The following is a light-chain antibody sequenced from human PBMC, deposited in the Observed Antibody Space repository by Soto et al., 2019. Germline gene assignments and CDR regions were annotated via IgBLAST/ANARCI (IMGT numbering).Light chain of an antibody. V-gene: IGKV3-11*01. CDR2: DAS. Sequence: EIVLTQSPATPSLSPGERATLSCRASQSVSSYLAWYQQKPGQAPRLLIYDASNRVTGIPARFSGSGSGTDFTLTISSLEPEDFAVYYCQHRSNWLSITFGQGTRLEIK. CDR3: QHRSNWLSIT. J-gene: IGKJ5*01. CDR1: QSVSSY.